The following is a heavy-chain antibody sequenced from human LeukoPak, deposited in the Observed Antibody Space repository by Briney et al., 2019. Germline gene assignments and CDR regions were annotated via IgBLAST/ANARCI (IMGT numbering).Heavy chain of an antibody. D-gene: IGHD1-26*01. Sequence: GGSLRLSCAASGFTFSSYEMNWVRQAPGKGLEWVSYISSSGSTIYYADSVKGRFTISRDNAKISLYLQMNSLRAGDTAVYYCARLNSGSYYHPFDYWGQGTLVTVSS. CDR1: GFTFSSYE. V-gene: IGHV3-48*03. J-gene: IGHJ4*02. CDR3: ARLNSGSYYHPFDY. CDR2: ISSSGSTI.